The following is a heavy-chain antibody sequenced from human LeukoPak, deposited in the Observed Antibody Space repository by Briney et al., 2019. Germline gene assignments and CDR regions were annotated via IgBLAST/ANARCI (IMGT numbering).Heavy chain of an antibody. Sequence: SETLSLTCTVSGGSISGSSYYWGWIRQPPGKGLEWIGSIYYSGSTYYNPSLKSRVTISVDTSKNQFSLKLSSVTAADTAVYYCASHPPGTIRRGYYYMDVWGKGTTVTVSS. CDR3: ASHPPGTIRRGYYYMDV. J-gene: IGHJ6*03. CDR2: IYYSGST. V-gene: IGHV4-39*07. D-gene: IGHD3-10*01. CDR1: GGSISGSSYY.